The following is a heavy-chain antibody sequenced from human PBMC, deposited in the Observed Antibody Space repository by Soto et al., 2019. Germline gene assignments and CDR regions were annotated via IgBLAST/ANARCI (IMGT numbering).Heavy chain of an antibody. Sequence: EIQLLESGGGLVQPGGSLRLSCAASGFTFSSYAMTWVRQAPGKGLEWVSVISGGGGTTYYADSVKGRFTISRDNSKNTLYLQMNSLGADDSAVYYCALLVRFLECPRGVDYWGLGTLVTVSS. CDR3: ALLVRFLECPRGVDY. V-gene: IGHV3-23*01. CDR1: GFTFSSYA. CDR2: ISGGGGTT. D-gene: IGHD3-3*01. J-gene: IGHJ4*02.